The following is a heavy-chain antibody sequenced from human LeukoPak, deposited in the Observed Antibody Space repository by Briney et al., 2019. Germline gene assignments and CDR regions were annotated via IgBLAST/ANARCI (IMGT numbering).Heavy chain of an antibody. V-gene: IGHV4-59*01. D-gene: IGHD3-3*01. Sequence: SETLSLTCTVSGGSISSYYWSWIRQPPGKGLEWIGYIYYSGSTNYNTSLKSRVTISVDTSKNQFSLKLSSVTAADTAVYYCARVRYDFWSGGGHMDVWGQGTTVTVSS. CDR3: ARVRYDFWSGGGHMDV. CDR2: IYYSGST. CDR1: GGSISSYY. J-gene: IGHJ6*02.